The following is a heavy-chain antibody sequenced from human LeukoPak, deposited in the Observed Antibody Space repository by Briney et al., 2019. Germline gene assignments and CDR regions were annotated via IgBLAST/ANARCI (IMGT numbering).Heavy chain of an antibody. CDR1: GFTFSSYA. J-gene: IGHJ4*02. D-gene: IGHD4-17*01. V-gene: IGHV3-23*01. CDR3: AKSDGYGDYGFDY. Sequence: TGGSLRLSCAASGFTFSSYAMSWVRQAPGKGLEWGSAISGSGGSTYYADSVKGRFTISRDNSKNTLYLQMNSLRAEDTAVYYCAKSDGYGDYGFDYWGQGTLVTVSS. CDR2: ISGSGGST.